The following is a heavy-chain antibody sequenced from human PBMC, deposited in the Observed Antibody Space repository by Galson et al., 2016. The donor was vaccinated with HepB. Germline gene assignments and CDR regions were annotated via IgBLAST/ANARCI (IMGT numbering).Heavy chain of an antibody. Sequence: CKASGYTFTAYAIHWVRQAPGQRLEWMAWINTAKGDTRYSQKLQGRVTLTRDTSATTASMELSSLRSEDTAVYYCARPKGYNTASESHFPGMYAFDIWGQGTMVTVSS. V-gene: IGHV1-3*04. CDR2: INTAKGDT. CDR1: GYTFTAYA. J-gene: IGHJ3*02. D-gene: IGHD5-24*01. CDR3: ARPKGYNTASESHFPGMYAFDI.